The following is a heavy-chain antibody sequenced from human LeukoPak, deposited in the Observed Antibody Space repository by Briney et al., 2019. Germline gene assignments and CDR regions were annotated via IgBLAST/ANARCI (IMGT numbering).Heavy chain of an antibody. V-gene: IGHV3-48*02. Sequence: GGSLRLSCAASGFTFSAYTMNWVRQAPGKGLEWVSFISSGSSTIYYADSVKGRFTISRDNAKNSLYLQMNSLRDEDAAAYYCARAIHYYDSSGYYYYFDYWGQGTLVTVSS. CDR2: ISSGSSTI. CDR1: GFTFSAYT. J-gene: IGHJ4*02. CDR3: ARAIHYYDSSGYYYYFDY. D-gene: IGHD3-22*01.